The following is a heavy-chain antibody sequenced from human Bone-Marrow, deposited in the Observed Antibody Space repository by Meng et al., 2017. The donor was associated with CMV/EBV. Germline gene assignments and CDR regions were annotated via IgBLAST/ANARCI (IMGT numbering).Heavy chain of an antibody. Sequence: GEYLKISCAASGFTFSSYAMHWVRQAPGKGLEWVAVISYDGSNKYYADSVKGRFTISRDNSKNTLYLQMNSLRAEDTAVYYCAREGSELRYFDWLLFVWGQGTLVTVSS. J-gene: IGHJ4*02. V-gene: IGHV3-30*04. CDR1: GFTFSSYA. CDR3: AREGSELRYFDWLLFV. CDR2: ISYDGSNK. D-gene: IGHD3-9*01.